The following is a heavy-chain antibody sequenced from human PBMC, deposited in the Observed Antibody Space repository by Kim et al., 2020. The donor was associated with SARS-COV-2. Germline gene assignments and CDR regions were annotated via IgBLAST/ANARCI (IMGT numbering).Heavy chain of an antibody. CDR1: GFTFSSYA. V-gene: IGHV3-30*04. CDR3: AREAPTSVLMVYASSGGGMDV. Sequence: GGSLRLSCAASGFTFSSYAMHWVRQAPGKGLEWVAGISYEGSNKYYADAAPGRFTISRDNSKNTLYLQMNSLRDEDTAVYYCAREAPTSVLMVYASSGGGMDVWGQGTTVTGS. D-gene: IGHD2-8*01. CDR2: ISYEGSNK. J-gene: IGHJ6*02.